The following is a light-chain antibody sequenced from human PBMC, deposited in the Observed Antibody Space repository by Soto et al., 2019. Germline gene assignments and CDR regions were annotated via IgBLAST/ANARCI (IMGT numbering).Light chain of an antibody. CDR3: QQRSVWPPLN. V-gene: IGKV3-11*02. CDR2: DTS. CDR1: ETVGSN. Sequence: VLTQSPDTLSLSPGERAILSCRAAETVGSNLAWFQQKPGQTPRLLIYDTSTRVPGIPARFRGTGYGRDFTLTISRLEPEDFAVYYCQQRSVWPPLNSGGGTEVPIK. J-gene: IGKJ4*01.